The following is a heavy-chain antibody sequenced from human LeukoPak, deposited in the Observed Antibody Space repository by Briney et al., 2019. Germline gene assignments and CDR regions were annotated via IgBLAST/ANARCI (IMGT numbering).Heavy chain of an antibody. V-gene: IGHV1-2*02. J-gene: IGHJ2*01. CDR1: GYTFTGYY. CDR2: INPNSGGT. Sequence: ASVKVSCKASGYTFTGYYMHWVRQAPGQGLEWMGWINPNSGGTNYAQKFQGRVTMTRDTSISTAYMELSRLRSDDTAVYYCARPPTYNNGDYVHFDLWGRGTLVTVSS. CDR3: ARPPTYNNGDYVHFDL. D-gene: IGHD4-17*01.